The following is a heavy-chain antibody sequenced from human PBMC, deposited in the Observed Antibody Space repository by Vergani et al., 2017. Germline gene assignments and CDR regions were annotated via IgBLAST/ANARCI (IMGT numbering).Heavy chain of an antibody. Sequence: VQLVESGGGVVQPGRSLRLSCAASGFTFDDYAMHWVRQAPGKGLEWVSGISWNSGSIGYADSVKGRFTISRDNAKNSLYLQMNSLRAEDTALYYCAKSHSSGYFDYWGQGTLVTVSS. CDR1: GFTFDDYA. V-gene: IGHV3-9*01. CDR2: ISWNSGSI. D-gene: IGHD3-22*01. J-gene: IGHJ4*02. CDR3: AKSHSSGYFDY.